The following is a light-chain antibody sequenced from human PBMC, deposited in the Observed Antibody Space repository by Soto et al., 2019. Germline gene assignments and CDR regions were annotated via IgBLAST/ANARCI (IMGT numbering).Light chain of an antibody. CDR1: SSDVGGYNY. CDR2: DVS. V-gene: IGLV2-14*01. CDR3: SSYTSSSTYV. Sequence: QSALTQPVSVSGSPGQSIAISCTGTSSDVGGYNYVSWYQQHPGKAPKLMVYDVSNRPSGVSNRFSGSKSGNTASLTISELQAEDEADYYCSSYTSSSTYVFGTGTKVTVL. J-gene: IGLJ1*01.